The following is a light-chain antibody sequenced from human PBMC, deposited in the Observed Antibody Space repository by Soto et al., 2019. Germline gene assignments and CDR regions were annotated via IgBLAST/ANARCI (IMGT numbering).Light chain of an antibody. J-gene: IGKJ1*01. CDR2: GAS. V-gene: IGKV3-15*01. CDR1: QSVSSD. CDR3: QQYNDWRRT. Sequence: EIVMTQSPATVSVSPGERASLSCRASQSVSSDLAWYQQKPGQAPRLLIYGASTRATGISARFSGSGSGTEFTLTISSLQSEDFAVYYCQQYNDWRRTFGQGTKV.